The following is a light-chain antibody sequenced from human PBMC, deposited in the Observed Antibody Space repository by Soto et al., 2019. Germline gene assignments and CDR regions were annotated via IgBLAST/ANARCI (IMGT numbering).Light chain of an antibody. CDR2: EVS. CDR1: QNISSW. Sequence: DIQRTQAPSTLSASVGDRVAITCRVSQNISSWLAWYQQKPGKAPKLLIYEVSTLKSGVPSRFSGSGSGTEFTLTISSLQADDFATYYCQHYNRYSEAFGQGTKVDIK. J-gene: IGKJ1*01. CDR3: QHYNRYSEA. V-gene: IGKV1-5*03.